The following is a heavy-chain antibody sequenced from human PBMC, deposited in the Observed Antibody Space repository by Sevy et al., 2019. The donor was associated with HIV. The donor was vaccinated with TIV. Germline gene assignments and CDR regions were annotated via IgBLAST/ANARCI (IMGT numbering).Heavy chain of an antibody. J-gene: IGHJ4*02. CDR1: GFTFNNYV. D-gene: IGHD2-2*01. CDR2: ISHGGGTT. V-gene: IGHV3-23*01. Sequence: GGSLRLSCAASGFTFNNYVMNWVRQAPGKVLEWVSVISHGGGTTYYADSVKGRFTISRDDSKDTVYLEMNSLRAEDTAVYYCARRYLPSAPPALDYWGQGTLVTVSS. CDR3: ARRYLPSAPPALDY.